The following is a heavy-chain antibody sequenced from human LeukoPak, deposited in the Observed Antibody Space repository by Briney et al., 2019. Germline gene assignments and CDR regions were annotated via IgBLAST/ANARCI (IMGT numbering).Heavy chain of an antibody. V-gene: IGHV4-34*01. D-gene: IGHD2-2*01. CDR1: GGSISSYY. CDR3: ARGLYCSSTSCLTHYYYGMDV. Sequence: SETLSLTCTVSGGSISSYYWSWIRQPPGKGLEWIGEINHSGSTNYNPSLKSRVTMSVDTSKNQFSLKLSSVTAADTAVYYCARGLYCSSTSCLTHYYYGMDVWGQGTTVTVSS. CDR2: INHSGST. J-gene: IGHJ6*02.